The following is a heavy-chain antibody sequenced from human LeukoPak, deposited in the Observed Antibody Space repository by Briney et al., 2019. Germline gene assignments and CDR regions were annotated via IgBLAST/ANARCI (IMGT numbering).Heavy chain of an antibody. D-gene: IGHD5-18*01. CDR2: IYYSGST. J-gene: IGHJ5*02. CDR3: ARDGYSFGNWFDP. V-gene: IGHV4-31*03. Sequence: IPSETLSLTCTVSGGSITSGGYYWGWIRQHPGKGLEWIGYIYYSGSTYYNPSLKSRVTISVDTSENQFSLKLSSVTAADTAVYYCARDGYSFGNWFDPWGQGTLVTVSS. CDR1: GGSITSGGYY.